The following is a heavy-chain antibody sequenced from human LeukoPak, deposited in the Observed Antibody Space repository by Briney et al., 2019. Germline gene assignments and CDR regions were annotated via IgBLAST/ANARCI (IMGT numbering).Heavy chain of an antibody. CDR3: AKVVGIWIGEMFDAFDV. V-gene: IGHV3-23*01. D-gene: IGHD3-10*01. J-gene: IGHJ3*01. CDR2: ISGSSGST. CDR1: GFTFINYA. Sequence: GGSLRLSCAASGFTFINYAMSWVRQAPGKGLEWVSSISGSSGSTSYADSVKGRFTISRDNSKNTLYLQMNSLRAEDTAIYYCAKVVGIWIGEMFDAFDVWGQGTTVTVSS.